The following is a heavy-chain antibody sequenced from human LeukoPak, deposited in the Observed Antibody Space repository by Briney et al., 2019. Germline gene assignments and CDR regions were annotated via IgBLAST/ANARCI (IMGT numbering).Heavy chain of an antibody. CDR3: ASRYCSSTSCYGDY. D-gene: IGHD2-2*01. CDR2: INHSGST. CDR1: GESFSGYY. J-gene: IGHJ4*02. V-gene: IGHV4-34*01. Sequence: SETLSLTCAVYGESFSGYYWSWIRQPPGRGLEWIGEINHSGSTNYNPSLKSRVTISVDTSKNQFSLKLSSVTAADTAVYYCASRYCSSTSCYGDYWGQGTLVTVSS.